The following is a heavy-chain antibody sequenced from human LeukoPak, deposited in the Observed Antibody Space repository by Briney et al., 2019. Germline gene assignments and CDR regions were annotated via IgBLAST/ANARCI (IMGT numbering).Heavy chain of an antibody. CDR3: AREIVGGFNPGAY. CDR1: LDSTTSNF. D-gene: IGHD1-14*01. J-gene: IGHJ4*02. Sequence: ASETLSLTCTVSLDSTTSNFWSWVRQPPGKGLEWIGEIHRSGSTNYNSSLQGRVTISIDRSKNQIALELSSVTAADTAVYYCAREIVGGFNPGAYWGQGTLVTVSS. V-gene: IGHV4-4*02. CDR2: IHRSGST.